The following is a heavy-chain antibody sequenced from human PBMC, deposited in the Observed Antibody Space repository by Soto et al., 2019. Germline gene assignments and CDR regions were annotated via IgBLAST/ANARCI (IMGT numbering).Heavy chain of an antibody. V-gene: IGHV4-59*01. D-gene: IGHD3-22*01. CDR3: ARARYFYARDRAPDDTSGYYDY. J-gene: IGHJ4*02. CDR2: ISNSGST. CDR1: SGSTSSYY. Sequence: SETLSLTCTVSSGSTSSYYWSWIRQPPGTGLEWIGYISNSGSTNYNPSLKSRLTISVDTSKNQFSLKLSSVTAAHTAVYDCARARYFYARDRAPDDTSGYYDYWGQGTLVTVSS.